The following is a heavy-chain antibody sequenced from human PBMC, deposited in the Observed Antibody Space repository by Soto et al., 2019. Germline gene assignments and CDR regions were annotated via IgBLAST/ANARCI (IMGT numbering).Heavy chain of an antibody. CDR2: INHSGST. CDR3: ASRSSGWYLYFDY. Sequence: SETLSLTCAVYGGSFSGYYWSWFRQPPGKGLEWIGEINHSGSTNYNPSPKSRVTISVDTSKNQFSLKLSSVTAADTAVYYCASRSSGWYLYFDYWGQGTLVTVSS. J-gene: IGHJ4*02. CDR1: GGSFSGYY. V-gene: IGHV4-34*01. D-gene: IGHD6-19*01.